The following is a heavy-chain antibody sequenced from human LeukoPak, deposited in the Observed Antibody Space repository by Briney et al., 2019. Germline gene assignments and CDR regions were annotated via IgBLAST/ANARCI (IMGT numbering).Heavy chain of an antibody. V-gene: IGHV5-51*01. J-gene: IGHJ3*01. CDR1: GFRFSKSW. CDR3: ARPRPFDV. Sequence: GESLKISCATSGFRFSKSWIGWVRPVPREGPEWMGIIWPGDSDTRYSPSFQGQVTISADKSISTAYLQWSSLKASDTAMYYCARPRPFDVWGQGTMVIVSS. CDR2: IWPGDSDT.